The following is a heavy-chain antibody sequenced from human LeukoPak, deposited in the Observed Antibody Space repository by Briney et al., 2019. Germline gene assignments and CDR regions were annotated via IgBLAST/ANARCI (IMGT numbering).Heavy chain of an antibody. CDR3: VRGGLYHYSGTSGDY. CDR2: IASDGTI. J-gene: IGHJ4*02. Sequence: PGGSLRLSCVASGFILSTSEMNWVRQAPGKGLEWVSFIASDGTIYYADSVKGRFTLSRDNAKNSLYLQMNSLRAEDTAVYYCVRGGLYHYSGTSGDYWGQGTLVTVSS. V-gene: IGHV3-48*03. CDR1: GFILSTSE. D-gene: IGHD3-16*02.